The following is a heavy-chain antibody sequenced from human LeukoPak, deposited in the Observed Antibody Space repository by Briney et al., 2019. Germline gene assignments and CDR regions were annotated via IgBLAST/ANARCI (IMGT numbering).Heavy chain of an antibody. Sequence: GGSLQISGQGSGSNFTSYWIGWARQLPGKGVEGMGIIYPGASATRSSPSFHGQVTISADKSISTAYLQWSSLQASDTAMYYCARHVNPSSWSPFDAFDVWGQGTMVTVSS. D-gene: IGHD6-13*01. J-gene: IGHJ3*01. CDR3: ARHVNPSSWSPFDAFDV. CDR1: GSNFTSYW. V-gene: IGHV5-51*01. CDR2: IYPGASAT.